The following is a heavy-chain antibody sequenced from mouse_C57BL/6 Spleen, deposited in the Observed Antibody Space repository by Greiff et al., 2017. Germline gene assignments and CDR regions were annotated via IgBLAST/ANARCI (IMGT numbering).Heavy chain of an antibody. D-gene: IGHD2-1*01. CDR2: IDPETGGT. CDR3: TRIYYGTDY. CDR1: GYTFTDYD. V-gene: IGHV1-15*01. Sequence: VQLQQSGAELVRPGASVTLSCKASGYTFTDYDMHWVKQTPVHGLEWIGAIDPETGGTAYNQKFKGKAILTADKSSSTAYMELRSLTSEDSAVYYCTRIYYGTDYWGQGTTLTVSS. J-gene: IGHJ2*01.